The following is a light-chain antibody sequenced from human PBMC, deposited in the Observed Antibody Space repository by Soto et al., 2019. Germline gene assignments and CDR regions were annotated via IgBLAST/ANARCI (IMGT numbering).Light chain of an antibody. Sequence: EIVLTQSPGTLSLSPGERATLSCRASQSVSSSHLAWYPQKPGQAPRLLIYGASTRATGIPDRFSGSGSGTDFTLTISRLEPEDFAVYYCQQYGTSPTWTFGQGTKVDNK. CDR1: QSVSSSH. V-gene: IGKV3-20*01. CDR3: QQYGTSPTWT. J-gene: IGKJ1*01. CDR2: GAS.